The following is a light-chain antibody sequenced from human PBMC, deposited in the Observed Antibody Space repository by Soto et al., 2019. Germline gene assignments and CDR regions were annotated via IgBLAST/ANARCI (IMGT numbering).Light chain of an antibody. V-gene: IGKV3-15*01. CDR1: QSVSSN. CDR3: QQYNNWPPIT. Sequence: EIVMTQSPATLCVSPGERATLSCTASQSVSSNLAWYQQKPGQAPRLLIYGASTRATDIPVRFSGSRSGTEFTLTISSLQSQDFAVYYCQQYNNWPPITFGQGTRLEIK. J-gene: IGKJ5*01. CDR2: GAS.